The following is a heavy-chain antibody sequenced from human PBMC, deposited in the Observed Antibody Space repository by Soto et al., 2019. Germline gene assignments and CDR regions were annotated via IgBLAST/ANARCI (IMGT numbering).Heavy chain of an antibody. D-gene: IGHD1-26*01. CDR2: ISGSDTGI. Sequence: PGGSLRLSCAASGFTFSNNYGLAWVRQARGKGLEWVSSISGSDTGISYADSVKGRFTISIDNSKNTLYLQMNSLRAEDTAIYFCAKKYRGNYPFANWGQGTLVTVSS. V-gene: IGHV3-23*01. J-gene: IGHJ4*02. CDR1: GFTFSNNYG. CDR3: AKKYRGNYPFAN.